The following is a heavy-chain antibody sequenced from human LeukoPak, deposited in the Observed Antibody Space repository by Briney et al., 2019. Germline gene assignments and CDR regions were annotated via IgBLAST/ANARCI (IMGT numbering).Heavy chain of an antibody. CDR3: AKDQIGVLPDAFDI. CDR1: GFTVSHNY. Sequence: GGSLRLSCAASGFTVSHNYMSWVRQAPGKGLEWVSSIRGNGGGTFYADSVKGRFTISRDNSENTLFLQMNSLRADDAAIYYCAKDQIGVLPDAFDIWGQGTMVSVSS. CDR2: IRGNGGGT. D-gene: IGHD3-10*01. J-gene: IGHJ3*02. V-gene: IGHV3-23*01.